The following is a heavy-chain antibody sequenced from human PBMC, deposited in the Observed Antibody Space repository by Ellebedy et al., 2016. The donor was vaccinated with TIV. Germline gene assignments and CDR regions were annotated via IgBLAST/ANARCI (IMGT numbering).Heavy chain of an antibody. CDR2: ISNSGSTI. V-gene: IGHV3-11*01. J-gene: IGHJ5*02. D-gene: IGHD2-2*01. Sequence: GGSLRLSCAASGFTFSDYYMIWIRQAPGKGLEWVSYISNSGSTIYYADSVKGRFTISRDNAKNSLSLLMKSLRAEDTAVYYCARDARFIDQQHNWFDPWGQGTLVTVSS. CDR1: GFTFSDYY. CDR3: ARDARFIDQQHNWFDP.